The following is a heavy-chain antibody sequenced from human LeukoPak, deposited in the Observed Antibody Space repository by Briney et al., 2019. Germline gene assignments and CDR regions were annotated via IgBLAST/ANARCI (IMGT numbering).Heavy chain of an antibody. CDR3: ARFGGYDSGWSYYYYMDV. CDR2: INWNGGST. CDR1: GFTFDDYG. D-gene: IGHD5-12*01. Sequence: GSLRLSCAASGFTFDDYGMSWVRQAPGKGLEWVSGINWNGGSTGYADSVKGRFTISRDNAKNSLYLQMNSLRAEDTALYYCARFGGYDSGWSYYYYMDVWGKGTTVTVSS. V-gene: IGHV3-20*04. J-gene: IGHJ6*03.